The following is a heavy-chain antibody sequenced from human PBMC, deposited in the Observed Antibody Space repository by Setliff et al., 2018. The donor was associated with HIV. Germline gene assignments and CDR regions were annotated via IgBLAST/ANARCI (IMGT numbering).Heavy chain of an antibody. CDR3: ARVTITTVRGVGYFYYFYMDV. CDR2: INHSGIT. V-gene: IGHV4-34*01. D-gene: IGHD3-10*01. J-gene: IGHJ6*03. CDR1: GGSFSGYY. Sequence: SETLSLTCPVYGGSFSGYYWSWIRQPPGKGLEWMGEINHSGITNDNPSLKSRVTISVDTSKNQFSLKLRSVTAADTAVYYCARVTITTVRGVGYFYYFYMDVWGQGTMVTVS.